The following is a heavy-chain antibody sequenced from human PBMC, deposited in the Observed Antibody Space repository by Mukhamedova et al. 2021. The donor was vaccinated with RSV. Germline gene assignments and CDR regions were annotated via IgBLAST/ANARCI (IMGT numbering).Heavy chain of an antibody. CDR3: ARRSIVATALDY. CDR2: GGGST. D-gene: IGHD5-12*01. J-gene: IGHJ4*02. Sequence: GGGSTYYADSVKGRFTISRHNSKNTLYLQMNSLRAEDTAVYYCARRSIVATALDYWGQRTLVTVSS. V-gene: IGHV3-53*04.